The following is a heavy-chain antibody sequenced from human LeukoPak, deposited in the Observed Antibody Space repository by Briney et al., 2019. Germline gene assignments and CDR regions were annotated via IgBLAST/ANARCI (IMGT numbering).Heavy chain of an antibody. V-gene: IGHV3-53*01. J-gene: IGHJ4*02. CDR1: GVTVRNNY. Sequence: GGSLRLSCAASGVTVRNNYMSWVRQAPGKGLEWVSVISNGGSTYHADSVKGRFTISRDNSKNTLYLQMNSLRAEDTAVYYCAKEGSGSYYNPDYWGQGTLVTVSS. D-gene: IGHD3-10*01. CDR2: ISNGGST. CDR3: AKEGSGSYYNPDY.